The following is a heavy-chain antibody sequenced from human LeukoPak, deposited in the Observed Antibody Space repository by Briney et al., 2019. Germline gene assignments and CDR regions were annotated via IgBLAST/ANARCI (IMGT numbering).Heavy chain of an antibody. CDR3: AREAGAAFDY. D-gene: IGHD1-26*01. J-gene: IGHJ4*02. V-gene: IGHV3-66*01. CDR2: IYSGGST. CDR1: GGSISSSNY. Sequence: ETLSLTCTVSGGSISSSNYMSWVRQAPGKGLEWVSVIYSGGSTYYADSVKGRFTISRDNSKNTLYLQMNSLRAEDTAVYYCAREAGAAFDYWGQGTLVTVSS.